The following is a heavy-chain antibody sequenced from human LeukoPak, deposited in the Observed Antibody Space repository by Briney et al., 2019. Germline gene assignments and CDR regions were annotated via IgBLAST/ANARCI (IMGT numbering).Heavy chain of an antibody. J-gene: IGHJ4*02. CDR1: GGSISSYY. CDR2: IYYSGST. D-gene: IGHD1-26*01. V-gene: IGHV4-59*01. Sequence: SETLSLTCTVSGGSISSYYWSWIRQPPGKGLEWIGYIYYSGSTNYNPSLKSRVTISVDTSKNQFSLKLSSVTAADTAVYYCARGGGSQGPDYWGQGTLVTVSS. CDR3: ARGGGSQGPDY.